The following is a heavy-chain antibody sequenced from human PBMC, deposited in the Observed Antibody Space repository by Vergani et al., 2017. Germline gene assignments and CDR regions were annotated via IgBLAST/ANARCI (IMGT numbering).Heavy chain of an antibody. Sequence: EVPLVQSGTQVKKPGESLKISCQISGYSLTNYWIGWVRQMPGKGLEWMGIIHPADSDTRYSPSFQVQFTISVDKTISPASLQRSSLRASDRAMYYCARLYGRDSSGSKYFDYWGQGTLVTVSS. CDR2: IHPADSDT. J-gene: IGHJ4*02. D-gene: IGHD3-22*01. V-gene: IGHV5-51*01. CDR1: GYSLTNYW. CDR3: ARLYGRDSSGSKYFDY.